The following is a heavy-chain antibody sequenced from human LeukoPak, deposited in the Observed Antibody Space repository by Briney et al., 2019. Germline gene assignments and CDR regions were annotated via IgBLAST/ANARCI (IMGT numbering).Heavy chain of an antibody. D-gene: IGHD3-3*01. J-gene: IGHJ5*02. CDR3: ARDGTEWLRPSNWFDP. CDR2: ISYDGTNE. V-gene: IGHV3-30*04. CDR1: GFTFSYYA. Sequence: GRSLRLSCAASGFTFSYYALHWVRQAPGKGLEWVALISYDGTNEYYADSVKGRFTISRVNSKNTLYLQMNSLTTEDTAVYYCARDGTEWLRPSNWFDPWGQGTLVTVSS.